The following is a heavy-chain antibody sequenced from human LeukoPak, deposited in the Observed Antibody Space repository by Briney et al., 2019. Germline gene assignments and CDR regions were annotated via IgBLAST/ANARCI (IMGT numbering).Heavy chain of an antibody. J-gene: IGHJ4*02. CDR2: IRYDGSNK. CDR3: AKEAQALDGYNSFDY. V-gene: IGHV3-30*02. D-gene: IGHD5-24*01. CDR1: GFTFSSYG. Sequence: GGSLRLSCAASGFTFSSYGMHWVRQAPGKGLEWVAFIRYDGSNKYYADSVKGRFTISRDNSKNTLYLQMNSLRAEDTAVYYCAKEAQALDGYNSFDYWGQGTLVTVSS.